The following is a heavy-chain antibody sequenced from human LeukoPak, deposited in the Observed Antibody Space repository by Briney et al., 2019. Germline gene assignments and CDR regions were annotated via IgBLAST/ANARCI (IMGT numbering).Heavy chain of an antibody. Sequence: PGGSLRLSCAASGFTFSSYGMHWVRQAPGKGLEWVAVISYDGSNKYYADSVKGRFTISRDNSKNTLYLQMNSLRAEDTAVYYCTKHAYDSSFDYWGQGTLVTVSS. J-gene: IGHJ4*02. V-gene: IGHV3-30*18. CDR1: GFTFSSYG. CDR3: TKHAYDSSFDY. CDR2: ISYDGSNK. D-gene: IGHD3-22*01.